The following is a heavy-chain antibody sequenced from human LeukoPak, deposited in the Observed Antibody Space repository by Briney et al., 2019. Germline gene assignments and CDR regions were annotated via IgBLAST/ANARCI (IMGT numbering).Heavy chain of an antibody. V-gene: IGHV3-66*01. J-gene: IGHJ4*02. D-gene: IGHD3-22*01. Sequence: GGSLRLSCTVSGFTVSSNYMSWVRQAPGKGLDWVSVIYSGGSTYYADSVKGRFTISRDNSKNTLYLQMNSLRAEDTAVYYCARVKYYYDSSENWGQGTLVTVSS. CDR3: ARVKYYYDSSEN. CDR2: IYSGGST. CDR1: GFTVSSNY.